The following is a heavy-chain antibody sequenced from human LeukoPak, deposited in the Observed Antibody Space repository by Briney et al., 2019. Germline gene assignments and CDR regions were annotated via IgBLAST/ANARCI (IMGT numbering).Heavy chain of an antibody. D-gene: IGHD3-10*01. J-gene: IGHJ4*02. V-gene: IGHV1-69*10. CDR2: IIPIFGIA. CDR1: GGTFSSYA. CDR3: ARSYYYGSGSYYGFDY. Sequence: ASVKVSCKASGGTFSSYAISWVRQAPGQGLEWMGGIIPIFGIANYAQKFQGRVTITADKSTSTAYMELSSLRSDDTAVYYCARSYYYGSGSYYGFDYWGQGTLVTVSS.